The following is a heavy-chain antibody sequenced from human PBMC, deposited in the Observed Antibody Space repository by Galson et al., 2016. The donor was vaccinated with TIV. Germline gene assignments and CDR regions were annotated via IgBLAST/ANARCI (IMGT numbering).Heavy chain of an antibody. CDR1: GYSFINHD. V-gene: IGHV1-8*02. CDR3: ARAVGGNWFDP. D-gene: IGHD3-16*01. CDR2: MNPYSGNT. J-gene: IGHJ5*02. Sequence: SVKVFCKASGYSFINHDINWVRQATGQGLEWMGWMNPYSGNTGYAQKFQGRVTMTRNTAISTAYMELNSLTSEDTAVYYGARAVGGNWFDPWGQGTLVTVSS.